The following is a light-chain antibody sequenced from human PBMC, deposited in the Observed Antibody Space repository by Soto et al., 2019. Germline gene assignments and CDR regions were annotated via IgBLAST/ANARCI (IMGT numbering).Light chain of an antibody. V-gene: IGKV3-15*01. Sequence: EIVLTQSPATLSVSPGERATLSCRTSQSVGGNLAWYQQKPGQAPRLLIYGAFIRAPGFPVTFRGTGSGSEFTLTISSLQSEDGALYYCQQYDKWPYTFGQGTNLEIK. J-gene: IGKJ2*01. CDR2: GAF. CDR3: QQYDKWPYT. CDR1: QSVGGN.